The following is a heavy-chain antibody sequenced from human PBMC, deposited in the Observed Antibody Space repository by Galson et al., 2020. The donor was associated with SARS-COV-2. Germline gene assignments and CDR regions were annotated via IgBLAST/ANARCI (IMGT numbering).Heavy chain of an antibody. CDR2: ISYDGSNK. D-gene: IGHD1-26*01. Sequence: GGSLRRSCAASGFTFSSYAMHWVRQAPGKGLEWVAVISYDGSNKYYADSVKGRFTISRDNSKNTLYLQMNSLRAEDTAVYYCARERGSYSLWGQGTLVTVSS. CDR3: ARERGSYSL. V-gene: IGHV3-30-3*01. CDR1: GFTFSSYA. J-gene: IGHJ4*02.